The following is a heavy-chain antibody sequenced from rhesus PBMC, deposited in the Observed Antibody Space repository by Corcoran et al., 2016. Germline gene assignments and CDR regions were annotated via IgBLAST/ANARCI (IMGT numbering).Heavy chain of an antibody. CDR1: GGSISSSYW. D-gene: IGHD3-34*01. J-gene: IGHJ4*01. CDR3: TRHWGDHRSYFDY. Sequence: QVQLEESGPAVVKPSETLSLACSVSGGSISSSYWWSWIRQSPGKGMEWIGGILGKCWNTQKSPSLKDRVTIAVDTSKNQFSLKLSSVTAADIAMYYCTRHWGDHRSYFDYWGQGVLVTVSS. CDR2: ILGKCWNT. V-gene: IGHV4-93*02.